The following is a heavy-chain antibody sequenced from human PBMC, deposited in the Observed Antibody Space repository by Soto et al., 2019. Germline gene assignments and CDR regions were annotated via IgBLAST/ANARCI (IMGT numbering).Heavy chain of an antibody. D-gene: IGHD3-10*01. J-gene: IGHJ5*02. Sequence: SDTLSIGCRVSGDSMSSYYWVWIRQPAGKGLEWIGRIYTSGSTNYNPSLKSRVTMSVDTSKNQFSLKLSSVTAADTAVYYCAGITMVRGDFWFDPWGQGTLVTVSS. CDR3: AGITMVRGDFWFDP. CDR1: GDSMSSYY. V-gene: IGHV4-4*07. CDR2: IYTSGST.